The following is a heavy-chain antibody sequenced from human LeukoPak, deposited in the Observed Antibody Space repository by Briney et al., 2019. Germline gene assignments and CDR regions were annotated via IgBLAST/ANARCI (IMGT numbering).Heavy chain of an antibody. D-gene: IGHD3-3*01. CDR3: ARDLGSRGSGLYWFDP. CDR1: GGSISSGDYY. Sequence: SETLSLTCTVSGGSISSGDYYWSWIRQPPGKGLEWMGYIYYSGSTYYNPSLKSRVTISVDTSKNQFSLKLSSVTAADTAVYYCARDLGSRGSGLYWFDPWGQGTLVTVSS. V-gene: IGHV4-30-4*08. J-gene: IGHJ5*02. CDR2: IYYSGST.